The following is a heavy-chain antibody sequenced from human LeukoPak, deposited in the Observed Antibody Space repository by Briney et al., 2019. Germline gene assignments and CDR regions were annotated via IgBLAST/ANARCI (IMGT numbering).Heavy chain of an antibody. CDR2: IKQDGSEK. D-gene: IGHD2-15*01. CDR1: GFTFSSYW. Sequence: GGSLRLSCAASGFTFSSYWMSWVRQAPGKGLEWVANIKQDGSEKYYVDSVKGRFTISRDNAKNSLYLQMNSLRAEDTAVYYCARDPTRADIVVVAAATYFDYWGQGTLVTVSS. J-gene: IGHJ4*02. V-gene: IGHV3-7*01. CDR3: ARDPTRADIVVVAAATYFDY.